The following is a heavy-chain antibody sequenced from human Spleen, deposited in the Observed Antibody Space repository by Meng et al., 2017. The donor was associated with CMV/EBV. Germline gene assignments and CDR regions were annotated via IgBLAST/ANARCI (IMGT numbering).Heavy chain of an antibody. Sequence: SCAASGFTFSDHYMDWVRQAPGKGLEWVGRTRNKANSYTTEYAASVKGRFTISRDDSKNSLYLQMNSLKTEDTAVYYCASSVAGTLNWGQGTLVTVSS. J-gene: IGHJ4*02. CDR1: GFTFSDHY. CDR2: TRNKANSYTT. V-gene: IGHV3-72*01. CDR3: ASSVAGTLN. D-gene: IGHD6-19*01.